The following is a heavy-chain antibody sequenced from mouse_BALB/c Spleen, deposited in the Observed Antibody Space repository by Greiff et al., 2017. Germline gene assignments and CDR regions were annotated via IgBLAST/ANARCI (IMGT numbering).Heavy chain of an antibody. CDR1: GFTFSSFG. CDR3: ARSNRLYAMDY. CDR2: ISSGSSTI. Sequence: DVKLVESGGGLVQPGGSRKLSCAASGFTFSSFGMHWVRQAPEKGLEWVAYISSGSSTIYYADTVKGRFTISRDNPKNTLFLQMTSLRSEDTAMYYCARSNRLYAMDYWGQGTSVTVSS. J-gene: IGHJ4*01. V-gene: IGHV5-17*02. D-gene: IGHD4-1*01.